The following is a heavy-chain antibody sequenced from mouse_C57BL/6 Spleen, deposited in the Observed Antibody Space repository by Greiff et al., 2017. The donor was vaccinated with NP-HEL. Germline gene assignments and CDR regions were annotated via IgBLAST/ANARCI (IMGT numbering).Heavy chain of an antibody. V-gene: IGHV5-4*01. Sequence: EVQGVESGGGLVKPGGSLKLSCAASGFTFSSYAMSWVRQTPEKRLEWVATISDGGSYTYYPDNVKGRFTISRDNAKNNLYLQMSHLKSEDTAMYYCARDADGYHFFYAMDYWGQGTSVTVSS. J-gene: IGHJ4*01. CDR2: ISDGGSYT. D-gene: IGHD2-3*01. CDR3: ARDADGYHFFYAMDY. CDR1: GFTFSSYA.